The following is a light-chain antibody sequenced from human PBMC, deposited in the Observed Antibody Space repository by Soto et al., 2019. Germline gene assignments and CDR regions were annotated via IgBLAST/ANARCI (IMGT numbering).Light chain of an antibody. CDR3: QQYGGSPPT. J-gene: IGKJ3*01. V-gene: IGKV3-20*01. CDR1: QTINSNS. CDR2: GAS. Sequence: IVLTQSRGTLSLSPGERATLSCRASQTINSNSLAWYQQKPGQAPRPLIYGASSRATGVPDRFSGSGSGTDFTLTFSRLEPEDFAVYCCQQYGGSPPTFGPGTKVDIK.